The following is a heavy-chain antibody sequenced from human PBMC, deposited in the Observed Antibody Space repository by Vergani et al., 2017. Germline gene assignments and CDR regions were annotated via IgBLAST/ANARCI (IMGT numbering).Heavy chain of an antibody. CDR1: VFSFNTYW. Sequence: EVQLVESGGGSVQSGGSLRLSCVASVFSFNTYWMHWVRQVPGKGLMWVARIDEYGNRATYGDFETGRFTISRDNAKNTVFLQMNNLRADDAGVYYCVRTEYCTGIACNTRFDSWGQGALVTVSS. D-gene: IGHD2-8*02. CDR3: VRTEYCTGIACNTRFDS. CDR2: IDEYGNRA. J-gene: IGHJ5*01. V-gene: IGHV3-74*03.